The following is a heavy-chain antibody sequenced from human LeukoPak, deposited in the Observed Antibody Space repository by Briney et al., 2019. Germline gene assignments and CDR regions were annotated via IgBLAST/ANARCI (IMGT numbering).Heavy chain of an antibody. CDR1: GYTFTSYY. CDR3: ARGGYYDFWSGTLYYYYGMDV. J-gene: IGHJ6*02. V-gene: IGHV1-46*01. D-gene: IGHD3-3*01. CDR2: INPSGGST. Sequence: GASVKVSCKASGYTFTSYYMHWVRQAPGQGLEWMGIINPSGGSTSYAQKFQGRVTMTRNTSISTAYMELSSLRSEDTALYYCARGGYYDFWSGTLYYYYGMDVWGQGTTVTVSS.